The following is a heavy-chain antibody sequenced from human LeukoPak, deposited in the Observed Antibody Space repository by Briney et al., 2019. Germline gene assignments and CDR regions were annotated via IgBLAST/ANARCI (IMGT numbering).Heavy chain of an antibody. Sequence: LTISRKCYRYSFTCYSIIWVRQMPGKWLVWMGMIDPSVSQTNYSPSLQGHVTISADKSISAASPQWSNLKASDTARYSCARARWDHYSFDYWGQGTLVTVSS. D-gene: IGHD1-26*01. CDR3: ARARWDHYSFDY. V-gene: IGHV5-10-1*01. CDR1: RYSFTCYS. J-gene: IGHJ4*02. CDR2: IDPSVSQT.